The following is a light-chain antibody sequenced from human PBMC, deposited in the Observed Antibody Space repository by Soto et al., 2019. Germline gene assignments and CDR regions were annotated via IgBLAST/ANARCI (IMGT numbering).Light chain of an antibody. CDR2: EVS. CDR3: SSYAGSNLYF. Sequence: QSALTQPPSASGSPGQSVTISCTGTSSDVGGYNYVSWYQQHPGKAPKLTIYEVSKRPSGVPDRFSGSKSGNTASLTVSGLQAEDEADYYCSSYAGSNLYFFGTGTKLTVL. CDR1: SSDVGGYNY. J-gene: IGLJ1*01. V-gene: IGLV2-8*01.